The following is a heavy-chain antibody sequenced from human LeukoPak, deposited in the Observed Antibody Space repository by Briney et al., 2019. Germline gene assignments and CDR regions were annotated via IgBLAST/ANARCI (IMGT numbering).Heavy chain of an antibody. CDR2: INHSGST. CDR3: ASELGGLDY. D-gene: IGHD1-7*01. V-gene: IGHV4-34*01. J-gene: IGHJ4*02. CDR1: GGSFSGYY. Sequence: SETLSLTCAVYGGSFSGYYWSWIRQPPGKGLEWIGEINHSGSTNYNPSLKSRVTISVDTSKNQFSLKLSSVTAADTAVYYCASELGGLDYWAQGTLVTVSS.